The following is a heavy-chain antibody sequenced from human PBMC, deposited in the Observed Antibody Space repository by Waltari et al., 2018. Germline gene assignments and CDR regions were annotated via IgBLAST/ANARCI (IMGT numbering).Heavy chain of an antibody. Sequence: QVQLVQSGAEVKKPGASVKVSCKVSGYTLTELSMHWVRQAPGKGLEWMGGFDPEDGETIYAQKFQGRVTMTEDTSTDTAYMELSSLRSEDTAVYYCATEVLTTVTTGYYYYGMDVWCQGTTVTVSS. V-gene: IGHV1-24*01. CDR3: ATEVLTTVTTGYYYYGMDV. CDR1: GYTLTELS. J-gene: IGHJ6*02. CDR2: FDPEDGET. D-gene: IGHD4-17*01.